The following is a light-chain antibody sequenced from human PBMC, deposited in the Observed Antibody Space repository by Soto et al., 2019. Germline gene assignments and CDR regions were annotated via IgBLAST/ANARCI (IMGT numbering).Light chain of an antibody. CDR2: EVS. V-gene: IGLV2-11*01. Sequence: QSALTQPRSVSGSLGQSVTISCAGTRSDVGGYNYVSWYQQPPGTAPKLMIYEVSKRPSGVPDRFSGSKSGNTASLTISGLQAEDEGDYYCCSYAGRYTWVFGTGTKVTV. J-gene: IGLJ1*01. CDR3: CSYAGRYTWV. CDR1: RSDVGGYNY.